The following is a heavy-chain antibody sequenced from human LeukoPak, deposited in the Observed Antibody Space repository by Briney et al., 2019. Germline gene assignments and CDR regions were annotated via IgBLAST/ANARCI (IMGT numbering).Heavy chain of an antibody. D-gene: IGHD2-15*01. CDR3: ARHCCSAPSKRVFDI. Sequence: SETLSLTCTVSGGSIISSDYHWGWVRQPPGKGLEWIGTISYSGNTDYNPSLRSRVTISVDTSNNQFSLRLGSVTAADTAIYHCARHCCSAPSKRVFDIWGQGTIVTVSS. CDR2: ISYSGNT. J-gene: IGHJ3*02. CDR1: GGSIISSDYH. V-gene: IGHV4-39*01.